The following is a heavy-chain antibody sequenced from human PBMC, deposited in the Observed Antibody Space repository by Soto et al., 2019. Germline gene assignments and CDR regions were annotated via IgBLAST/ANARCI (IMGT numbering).Heavy chain of an antibody. Sequence: GGSLRLSCAASGFTFSGSAMHWVRQASGKGLEWVGRIRSKANSYATAYAASVKGRFTIARDDSKNTAYLQMNSLKTEDTAVYYCTSYCSSTSCYPDYWGQGTLVTVSS. J-gene: IGHJ4*02. D-gene: IGHD2-2*01. CDR3: TSYCSSTSCYPDY. CDR2: IRSKANSYAT. V-gene: IGHV3-73*01. CDR1: GFTFSGSA.